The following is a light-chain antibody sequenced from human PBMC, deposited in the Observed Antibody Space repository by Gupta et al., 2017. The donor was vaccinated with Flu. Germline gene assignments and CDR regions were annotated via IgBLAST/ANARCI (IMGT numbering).Light chain of an antibody. J-gene: IGLJ1*01. CDR3: SSYTSTSTFYV. Sequence: QSALTQPASVSGSPGQSITISCTGTSSDVGSSNYVSWYQQHPGKAPKLVIYDVNNRPSGVSSRFSGSKSGNTASLTISGLQAEDETDYYCSSYTSTSTFYVFGTGTKVTVL. CDR1: SSDVGSSNY. CDR2: DVN. V-gene: IGLV2-14*01.